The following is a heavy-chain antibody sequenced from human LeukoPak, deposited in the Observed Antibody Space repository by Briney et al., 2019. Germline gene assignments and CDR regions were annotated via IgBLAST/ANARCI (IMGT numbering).Heavy chain of an antibody. CDR3: GRGGEMATINY. V-gene: IGHV1-8*02. CDR2: MNTDSANT. D-gene: IGHD5-24*01. CDR1: GYTFTSCG. J-gene: IGHJ4*02. Sequence: GASVKVTCKASGYTFTSCGISWVRQATGQGLEWMGGMNTDSANTGFAQKLQGRLTLTRNTSTRAAYMELSSLTSEDTAVYYCGRGGEMATINYWGQGTLVTVSS.